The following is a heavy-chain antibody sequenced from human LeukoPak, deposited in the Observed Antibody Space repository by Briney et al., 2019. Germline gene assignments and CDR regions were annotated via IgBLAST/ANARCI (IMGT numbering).Heavy chain of an antibody. V-gene: IGHV4-59*08. Sequence: SETLSLTCTVSGGSISSYYWSWIRQPPGKGLEWIGYIYYSGRTNYNPSLKSRVTISVDTSKEQFSLKLSSVTAADTAVYYCARHSPVYYDFDYWGQGTLVTVSS. CDR3: ARHSPVYYDFDY. CDR1: GGSISSYY. J-gene: IGHJ4*02. CDR2: IYYSGRT. D-gene: IGHD2-8*01.